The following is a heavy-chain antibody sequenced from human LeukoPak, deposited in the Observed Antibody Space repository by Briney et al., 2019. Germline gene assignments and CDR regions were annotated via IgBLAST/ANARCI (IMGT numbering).Heavy chain of an antibody. J-gene: IGHJ5*02. CDR2: INPNSGGT. D-gene: IGHD3-10*01. Sequence: ASVKVSCKASGYTFTGYYMHWVRQAPGQGLEWMGWINPNSGGTNYAQKFQGRVTMTRDTSISTAYMELSRLRSDDTAVYYCARAPGRYYGSGSPPNWFDPWGQGTPVTVSS. CDR3: ARAPGRYYGSGSPPNWFDP. CDR1: GYTFTGYY. V-gene: IGHV1-2*02.